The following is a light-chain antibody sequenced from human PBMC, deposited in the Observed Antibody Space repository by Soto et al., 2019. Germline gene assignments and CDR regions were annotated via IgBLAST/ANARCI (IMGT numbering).Light chain of an antibody. CDR3: QSYDSSLSGYVV. J-gene: IGLJ2*01. V-gene: IGLV1-40*01. CDR1: SSNIGAGYD. CDR2: GNS. Sequence: QPVLTQPPSVSGAPGQRVTISCTGSSSNIGAGYDVHWYQQLPGTAPKLLIYGNSNRPSGVPDRFSGSKSGTSASLAITGLQAEDEADYYCQSYDSSLSGYVVFGGGTKHRP.